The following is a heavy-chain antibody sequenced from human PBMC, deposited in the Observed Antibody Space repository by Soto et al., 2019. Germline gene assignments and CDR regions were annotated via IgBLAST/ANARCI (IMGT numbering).Heavy chain of an antibody. D-gene: IGHD2-8*01. CDR1: GFTFSTFA. CDR3: VRGSSCVNGVRYNLGWFGP. CDR2: IWPDGNDK. Sequence: QVQLLESGGGVVQPGGSLRLSCTTSGFTFSTFALQWVRQGPGKGLEWVAIIWPDGNDKYYADSVKGRFTISSDSSKNVVFLQMNSLRAEDTAVYYCVRGSSCVNGVRYNLGWFGPWGLGTLVTVSS. J-gene: IGHJ5*02. V-gene: IGHV3-33*01.